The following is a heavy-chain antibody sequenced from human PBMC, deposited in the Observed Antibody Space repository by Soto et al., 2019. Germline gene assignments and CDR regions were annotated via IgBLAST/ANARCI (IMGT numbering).Heavy chain of an antibody. J-gene: IGHJ6*02. V-gene: IGHV4-59*01. CDR2: IFYSGST. CDR3: ATQTGLYYYGLDV. CDR1: GGSINAFF. Sequence: ETLSLTCTVSGGSINAFFWSWVRQPPGKGLESIGYIFYSGSTNYNPSLKSRVTISLDTSKTQFSLNLTSVTAADTAVYYCATQTGLYYYGLDVWGQGTMVTVSS.